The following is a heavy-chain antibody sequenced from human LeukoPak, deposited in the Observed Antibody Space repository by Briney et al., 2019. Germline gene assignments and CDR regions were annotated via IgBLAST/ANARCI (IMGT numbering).Heavy chain of an antibody. Sequence: GASVKVSCKASGYTFTSYGIKWVRQATGQGLEWMGWMNPNSGNTGYAQKFQGRVTMTRNTSISTAYMELSSLRSEDTAVYYCARGNPPLTWVYWGQGTLVTVSS. V-gene: IGHV1-8*01. CDR2: MNPNSGNT. CDR1: GYTFTSYG. J-gene: IGHJ4*02. CDR3: ARGNPPLTWVY. D-gene: IGHD7-27*01.